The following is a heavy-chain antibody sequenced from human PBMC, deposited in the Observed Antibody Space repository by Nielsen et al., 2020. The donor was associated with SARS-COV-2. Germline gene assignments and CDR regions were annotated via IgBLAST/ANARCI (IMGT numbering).Heavy chain of an antibody. J-gene: IGHJ3*02. V-gene: IGHV4-34*01. Sequence: SETLSLTCDVYDGSLSDYYWSWIRQPPGKGLEWIGEINHSRSTNYNPSLRSRATISVDTSKKQISLMLSPVTAADTAIYYCARADYGRLADAFDIWGQGTAVTVSS. CDR3: ARADYGRLADAFDI. D-gene: IGHD4-17*01. CDR2: INHSRST. CDR1: DGSLSDYY.